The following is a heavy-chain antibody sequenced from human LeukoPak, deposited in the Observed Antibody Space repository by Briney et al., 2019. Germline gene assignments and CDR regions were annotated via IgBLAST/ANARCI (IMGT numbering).Heavy chain of an antibody. D-gene: IGHD2/OR15-2a*01. Sequence: GGSLRLSCVASGFSFSTYWMSWVRQAPGKGLEWVANIKEDGSEKYYVDSVKGRFTISRDNAKNSVYLQMSRLSVEDTAVYYCAADDLNIGHWGQGSLVTVSS. CDR2: IKEDGSEK. CDR3: AADDLNIGH. J-gene: IGHJ4*02. V-gene: IGHV3-7*01. CDR1: GFSFSTYW.